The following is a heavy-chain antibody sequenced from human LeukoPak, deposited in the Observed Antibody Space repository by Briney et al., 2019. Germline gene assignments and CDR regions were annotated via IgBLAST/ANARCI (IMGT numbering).Heavy chain of an antibody. CDR1: GFTFSTYA. Sequence: GGSLRLSCAASGFTFSTYAIYWVRQAPGKGLEYVSGISGNGRNTYYGNSVKGRFTISRDNSKNTLYLRMGSLRAEDMGVYYCARVSSSGWYAFDFWGQGTMVTVSS. D-gene: IGHD6-19*01. J-gene: IGHJ3*01. CDR2: ISGNGRNT. V-gene: IGHV3-64*01. CDR3: ARVSSSGWYAFDF.